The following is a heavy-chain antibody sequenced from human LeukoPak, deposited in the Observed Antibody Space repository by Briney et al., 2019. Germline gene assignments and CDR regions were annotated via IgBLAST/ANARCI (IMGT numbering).Heavy chain of an antibody. J-gene: IGHJ4*02. CDR2: INPSGGST. CDR1: GYTFTSYY. CDR3: ARAWSDYYDSSGYLDY. V-gene: IGHV1-46*01. D-gene: IGHD3-22*01. Sequence: GASVKVCCKASGYTFTSYYMHWVRQAHGQGLEWMGIINPSGGSTSCAQKFQGRVTMTRDMSTSTVYMELSSLRSEDTAVYYCARAWSDYYDSSGYLDYWGQGTLVTVSS.